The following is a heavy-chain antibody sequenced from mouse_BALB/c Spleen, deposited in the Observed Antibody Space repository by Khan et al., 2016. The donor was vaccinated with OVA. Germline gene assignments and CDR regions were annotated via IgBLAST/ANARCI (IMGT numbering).Heavy chain of an antibody. J-gene: IGHJ3*01. CDR1: GYTFTNYW. CDR2: IFPGTGTN. V-gene: IGHV1S132*01. D-gene: IGHD2-1*01. Sequence: VQLQESGAELVKPGASVKLSCKTSGYTFTNYWIQWIIQRPGQGLGWIGQIFPGTGTNYYNEIFKAKATLTIDTSSSTAYMQLTSLTSETSAVYFCARGYVGNYEFAYWGQGTLVTVSP. CDR3: ARGYVGNYEFAY.